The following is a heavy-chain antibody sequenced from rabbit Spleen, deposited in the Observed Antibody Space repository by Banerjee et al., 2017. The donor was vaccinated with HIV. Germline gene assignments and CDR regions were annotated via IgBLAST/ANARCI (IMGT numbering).Heavy chain of an antibody. Sequence: QEQLVESGGDLVKPEGSLTLTCTASEFSFSSDYGVCWVRQAPGKGLEWISCISGAGSGFTYYANWATGRFTISKTSSTTVTLQMTSLTVADTATYFCARGVCDNYYTYYFNFWGPGTLVTVS. CDR2: ISGAGSGFT. D-gene: IGHD8-1*01. V-gene: IGHV1S45*01. CDR1: EFSFSSDYG. CDR3: ARGVCDNYYTYYFNF. J-gene: IGHJ4*01.